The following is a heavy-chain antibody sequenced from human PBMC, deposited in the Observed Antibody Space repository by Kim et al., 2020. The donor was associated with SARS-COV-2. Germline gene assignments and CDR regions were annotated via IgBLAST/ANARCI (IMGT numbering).Heavy chain of an antibody. CDR2: IYSGGSST. CDR1: GFTFSSYA. V-gene: IGHV3-23*03. Sequence: GGSLRLSCAASGFTFSSYAMSWVRQAPGKGLEWVSVIYSGGSSTYYADSVKGRFTISRDNSKNTLYLQMNSLRAEDTAVYYCARIYSSGWRSQDYWGQGT. J-gene: IGHJ4*02. D-gene: IGHD6-19*01. CDR3: ARIYSSGWRSQDY.